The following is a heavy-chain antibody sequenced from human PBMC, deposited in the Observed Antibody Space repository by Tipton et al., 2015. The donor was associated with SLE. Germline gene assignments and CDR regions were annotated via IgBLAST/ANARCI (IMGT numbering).Heavy chain of an antibody. Sequence: SLRLSCAASGFTFSSYNINWVRQAPGKGLEWVSSISSSSSYIYYADPVKGRFTVSRDNAKNSLFLEMNSLRAEDTAVYYCAREGLSSVYDSGNYWYNYYMDVWGKGTTVTVSS. D-gene: IGHD3-10*01. CDR2: ISSSSSYI. CDR1: GFTFSSYN. J-gene: IGHJ6*03. V-gene: IGHV3-21*01. CDR3: AREGLSSVYDSGNYWYNYYMDV.